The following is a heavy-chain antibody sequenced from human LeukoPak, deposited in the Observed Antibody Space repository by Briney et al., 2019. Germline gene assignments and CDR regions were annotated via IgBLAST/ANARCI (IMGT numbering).Heavy chain of an antibody. CDR3: AKDLSHGWPTYLFRGLFDY. CDR1: GFTFSSYS. J-gene: IGHJ4*02. CDR2: ISSSSSYI. Sequence: GGSLRLSCAASGFTFSSYSMNWVRQAPGKGLEWVSSISSSSSYIYYADSVKGRFTISRDNAKNSLYLQMNSLRAEDTAVYYCAKDLSHGWPTYLFRGLFDYWGQGTLVTVSS. D-gene: IGHD3-10*01. V-gene: IGHV3-21*01.